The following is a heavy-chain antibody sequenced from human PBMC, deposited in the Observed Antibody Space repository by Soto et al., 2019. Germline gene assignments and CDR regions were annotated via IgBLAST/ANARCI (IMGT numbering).Heavy chain of an antibody. CDR2: IIPIFGTA. CDR1: GGTFSSYA. V-gene: IGHV1-69*01. Sequence: QVQLVQSGAEVKKPGSSVKVSCKASGGTFSSYAISWVRQAPGQGLEWMGGIIPIFGTANYAQKFQGRVTITADESTSTDYMELSSLRSEDTAVYYCAREGGGSGWYYYGMDVWGQGTTVTVSS. CDR3: AREGGGSGWYYYGMDV. D-gene: IGHD6-19*01. J-gene: IGHJ6*02.